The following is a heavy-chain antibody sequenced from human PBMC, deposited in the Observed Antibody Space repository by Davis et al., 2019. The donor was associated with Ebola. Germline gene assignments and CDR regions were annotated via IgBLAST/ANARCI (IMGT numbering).Heavy chain of an antibody. V-gene: IGHV4-61*01. Sequence: SETLSLTCTVSGGSVSSGSYYWSWIRQPPGKGLEWIGYIYYSGSTNYNPSLKSRVTISVDTSKNQFSLKLSSVTAADTAVYYCAREFEKYSSGYYYYYYGMDVWGKGTTVTVSS. CDR3: AREFEKYSSGYYYYYYGMDV. CDR2: IYYSGST. J-gene: IGHJ6*04. CDR1: GGSVSSGSYY. D-gene: IGHD3-22*01.